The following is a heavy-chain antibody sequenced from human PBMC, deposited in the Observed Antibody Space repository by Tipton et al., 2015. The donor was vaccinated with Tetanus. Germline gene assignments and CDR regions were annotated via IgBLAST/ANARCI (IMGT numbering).Heavy chain of an antibody. D-gene: IGHD2-2*01. Sequence: TLSLTCTVSGDSLSNGDYYWSWIRQPPGKGLESIGYIYYSGSTNYNPSLKSRVTISVDTSKNQFSLKLSSVTAADTAVYYCARGWSECSSWSCSPFDSWGQGTLVTVSS. CDR2: IYYSGST. J-gene: IGHJ4*02. V-gene: IGHV4-61*08. CDR3: ARGWSECSSWSCSPFDS. CDR1: GDSLSNGDYY.